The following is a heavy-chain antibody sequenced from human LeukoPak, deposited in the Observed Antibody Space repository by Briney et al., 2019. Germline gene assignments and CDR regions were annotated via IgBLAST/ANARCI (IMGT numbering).Heavy chain of an antibody. CDR3: ARPDIAVAGDYYYYYGMDV. CDR2: INPSGGST. Sequence: ASVKVSCEASGYTFTSYYMHWVRQAPEQGLEWMGIINPSGGSTSYAQKFQGRVTMTRDTSTSTVYMELSSLRSEDTAVYYCARPDIAVAGDYYYYYGMDVWGQGTTVTVSS. V-gene: IGHV1-46*01. CDR1: GYTFTSYY. D-gene: IGHD6-19*01. J-gene: IGHJ6*02.